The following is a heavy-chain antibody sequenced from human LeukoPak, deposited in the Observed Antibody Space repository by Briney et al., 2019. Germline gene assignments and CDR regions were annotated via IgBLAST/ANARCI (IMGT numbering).Heavy chain of an antibody. Sequence: GGSLRLSCAASGFTFSDYYMSWIRQAPGKGLEWVSYISSSGSTMYYADSVKGRFTISRDNAKNSLYLQMNSLRAEDTAVYYCARRLIRGYCSSTSCPGAFDIWGQGTMVTVSS. CDR3: ARRLIRGYCSSTSCPGAFDI. J-gene: IGHJ3*02. CDR1: GFTFSDYY. CDR2: ISSSGSTM. V-gene: IGHV3-11*01. D-gene: IGHD2-2*01.